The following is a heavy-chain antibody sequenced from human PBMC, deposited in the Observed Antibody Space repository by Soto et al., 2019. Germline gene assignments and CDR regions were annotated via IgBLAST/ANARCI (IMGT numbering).Heavy chain of an antibody. J-gene: IGHJ4*02. CDR1: GFTVSSNY. Sequence: GGSLRLSCAASGFTVSSNYMSWVRQAPGKGLEWVSVIYSGGSTYYADSVKGRFTISRDNSKNTLYLQMNSLRAEDTAVYYCARVLYYYGSGSYYIGYYFDYWGQGTLVTVSS. D-gene: IGHD3-10*01. V-gene: IGHV3-66*01. CDR2: IYSGGST. CDR3: ARVLYYYGSGSYYIGYYFDY.